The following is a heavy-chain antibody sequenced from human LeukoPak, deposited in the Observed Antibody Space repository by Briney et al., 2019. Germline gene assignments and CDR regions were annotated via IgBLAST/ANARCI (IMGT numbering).Heavy chain of an antibody. Sequence: PSETLSLTCAVYGGSFSGYYWSWIRQPPGKGLEWIGEINHSGSTNYNPSLKSRVIISVDTSKNQFSLKLTSVTAADTAVYYCSRKMATVDHWGQGTLVTVSS. CDR2: INHSGST. D-gene: IGHD5-24*01. V-gene: IGHV4-34*01. CDR3: SRKMATVDH. CDR1: GGSFSGYY. J-gene: IGHJ5*02.